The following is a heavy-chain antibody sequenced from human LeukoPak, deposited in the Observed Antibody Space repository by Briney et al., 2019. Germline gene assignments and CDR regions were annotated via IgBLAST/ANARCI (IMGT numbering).Heavy chain of an antibody. CDR2: INPNSGGT. CDR3: ARSDTYYDSSGLDY. J-gene: IGHJ4*02. Sequence: ASVKVSCKASGYTFTGYYMHWVRQAPGQGLEWMGWINPNSGGTNYAQKFQGRVTMTRDTSISTAYMELSRLRSDDTAVYYCARSDTYYDSSGLDYWGQGTLVTVSS. D-gene: IGHD3-22*01. CDR1: GYTFTGYY. V-gene: IGHV1-2*02.